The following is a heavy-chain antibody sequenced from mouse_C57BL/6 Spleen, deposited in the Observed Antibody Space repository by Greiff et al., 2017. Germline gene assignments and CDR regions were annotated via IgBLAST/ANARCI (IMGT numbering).Heavy chain of an antibody. CDR3: ARSCDYDAWFAY. D-gene: IGHD2-4*01. CDR1: GYAFSSSW. J-gene: IGHJ3*01. CDR2: IYPGDGDT. V-gene: IGHV1-82*01. Sequence: VQRVESGPELVKPGASVKISCKASGYAFSSSWMNWVKQRPGKGLEWIGRIYPGDGDTNYNGKFKGKATLTADKSSSTAYMQLSSLTSEDSAVYFCARSCDYDAWFAYWGQGTLVTVSA.